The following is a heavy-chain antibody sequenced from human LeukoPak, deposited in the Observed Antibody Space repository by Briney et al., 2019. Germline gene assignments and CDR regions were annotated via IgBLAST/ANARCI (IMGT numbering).Heavy chain of an antibody. CDR1: GGSISSGDYY. CDR2: IYYSGST. CDR3: SKSIAAPDTRCFDY. V-gene: IGHV4-30-4*03. D-gene: IGHD6-13*01. Sequence: SETLSLTCTVSGGSISSGDYYWSWIRQPPGKGLEWIGYIYYSGSTYYNPSLKSRVTISVDTSKNQFSLRLSSVTAADTAVYYCSKSIAAPDTRCFDYWGQGTLVTVSS. J-gene: IGHJ4*02.